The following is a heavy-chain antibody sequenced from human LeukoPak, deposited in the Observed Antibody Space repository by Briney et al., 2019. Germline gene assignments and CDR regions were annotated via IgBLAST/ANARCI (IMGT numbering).Heavy chain of an antibody. CDR2: IHPSGMM. Sequence: SETLSLTCTVSGASFNSDDQDWNWIRQSPGKGLEWTGSIHPSGMMYNNPSLESRVTMSRDTSKNQFSLNLNSVTAADTAVYFCSRGLDSRKLGYWGQGILVTVSS. CDR3: SRGLDSRKLGY. D-gene: IGHD3-22*01. J-gene: IGHJ4*02. CDR1: GASFNSDDQD. V-gene: IGHV4-31*03.